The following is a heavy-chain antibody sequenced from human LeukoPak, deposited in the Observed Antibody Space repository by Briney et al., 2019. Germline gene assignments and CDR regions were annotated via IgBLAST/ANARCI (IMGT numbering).Heavy chain of an antibody. V-gene: IGHV4-39*07. J-gene: IGHJ3*02. D-gene: IGHD3-10*01. Sequence: SETLSLTCTVSGGSISSSSFYWGWIRQPPGKGLEWIGSIYYSGSTYYNPSLKSRVTISVDTSKNQFSLKLSSVTAADTAVYYCARDPGAFDIWGQGTMVTVSS. CDR3: ARDPGAFDI. CDR1: GGSISSSSFY. CDR2: IYYSGST.